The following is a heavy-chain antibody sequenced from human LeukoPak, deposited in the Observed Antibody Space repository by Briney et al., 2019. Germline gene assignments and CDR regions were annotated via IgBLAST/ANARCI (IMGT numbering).Heavy chain of an antibody. J-gene: IGHJ4*02. D-gene: IGHD3-22*01. CDR3: GREGHYDSRGPDY. CDR2: IKTDGTSI. Sequence: PGGSLRLSCAASGFTFSNYWTHWVRQAPGKGLVWVSRIKTDGTSITYADSVKGRFTISRDNAKNTLNLQMNSLRAEDTAVYYCGREGHYDSRGPDYWGQGTLVTVSS. CDR1: GFTFSNYW. V-gene: IGHV3-74*01.